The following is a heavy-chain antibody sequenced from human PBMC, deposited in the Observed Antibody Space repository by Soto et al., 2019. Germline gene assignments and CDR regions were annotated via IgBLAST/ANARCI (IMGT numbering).Heavy chain of an antibody. CDR3: ARDNLRFCSADDCSPLDMDV. Sequence: EVQLLESGGGLVQPGGSLRLSCAASGFTFSNYAMSWVRQAPGKGLEWVSGISGRGGGTYFADSVKGRFTISRDKSKNTLYLQMISRRAEDTAVYYCARDNLRFCSADDCSPLDMDVWGNGTTVTVSS. CDR1: GFTFSNYA. J-gene: IGHJ6*03. D-gene: IGHD2-15*01. CDR2: ISGRGGGT. V-gene: IGHV3-23*01.